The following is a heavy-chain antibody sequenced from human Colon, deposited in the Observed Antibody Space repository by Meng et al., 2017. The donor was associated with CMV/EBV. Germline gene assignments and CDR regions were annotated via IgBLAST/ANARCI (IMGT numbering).Heavy chain of an antibody. CDR1: VFTFSSYS. V-gene: IGHV3-21*01. Sequence: GESLKISCAASVFTFSSYSMNWVRQAPGKGLEWVSSISSSSSYIYYADSVKGRFTISRDNAKNSLYLQMNSLRAEDTAVYYCAAYYDSSGANAFDIWGQGTMVTVSS. CDR2: ISSSSSYI. CDR3: AAYYDSSGANAFDI. J-gene: IGHJ3*02. D-gene: IGHD3-22*01.